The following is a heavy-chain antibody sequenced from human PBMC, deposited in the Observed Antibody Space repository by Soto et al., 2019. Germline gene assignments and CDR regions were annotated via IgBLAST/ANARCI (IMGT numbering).Heavy chain of an antibody. D-gene: IGHD2-21*01. J-gene: IGHJ1*01. V-gene: IGHV1-69*01. Sequence: QVQLVQSGAEVKKPGSSVKVSCKASGGTFSSYAISWVRQAPGQGLEWMGGIIPIFGTANYAQKFQGRVTITADESTSTAYRELSSLRSEDTAVYYCARDRIATYANGEYFQHWGQGTLVTVAS. CDR1: GGTFSSYA. CDR3: ARDRIATYANGEYFQH. CDR2: IIPIFGTA.